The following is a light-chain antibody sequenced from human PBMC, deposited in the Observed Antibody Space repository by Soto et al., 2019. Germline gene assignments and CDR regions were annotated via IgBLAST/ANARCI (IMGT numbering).Light chain of an antibody. J-gene: IGKJ2*01. CDR1: QYISSW. V-gene: IGKV1-12*01. CDR3: LQSNSFPHT. CDR2: AAS. Sequence: DIQMTQSPSSVSASVGDRVTITCRASQYISSWLAWYQQKPGKAPQLLIYAASSLQSGVPSRFSGSGSGTDFTLTISSLQPEDFATYYCLQSNSFPHTFGQGTKLVIK.